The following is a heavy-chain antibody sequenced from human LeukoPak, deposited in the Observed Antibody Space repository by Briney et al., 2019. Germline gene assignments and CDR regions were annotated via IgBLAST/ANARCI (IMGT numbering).Heavy chain of an antibody. CDR1: GYSISSGYY. V-gene: IGHV4-38-2*02. Sequence: MPSETLSLTCTVSGYSISSGYYWGWIRQPPGKGLEWSGFIYHSGSTYYNPSLRSRVTISVDTSKNQLSLKLSSVTDPDTAVYDCARYDVWRTSRAFDYWGQGTLVTVSS. D-gene: IGHD3-16*01. CDR3: ARYDVWRTSRAFDY. J-gene: IGHJ4*02. CDR2: IYHSGST.